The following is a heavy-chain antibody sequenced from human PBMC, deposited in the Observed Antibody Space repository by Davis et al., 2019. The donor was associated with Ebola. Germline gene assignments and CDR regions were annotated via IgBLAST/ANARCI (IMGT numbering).Heavy chain of an antibody. D-gene: IGHD4-23*01. V-gene: IGHV4-39*01. CDR2: IYYSGST. CDR3: ASTGVY. CDR1: GASVSSGAYY. J-gene: IGHJ4*02. Sequence: MPSETLSLTCAVSGASVSSGAYYWSWIRQPPGKGLEWIGSIYYSGSTYYNPSLKSRVTISVDTSKNQFSLKLSSVTAADTAVYYCASTGVYWGQGTLVTVSS.